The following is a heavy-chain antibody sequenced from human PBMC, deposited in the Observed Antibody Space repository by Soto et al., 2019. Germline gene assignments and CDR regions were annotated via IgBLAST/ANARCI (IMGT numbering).Heavy chain of an antibody. CDR1: GYTFTNYG. J-gene: IGHJ2*01. V-gene: IGHV1-18*01. Sequence: QVQLVQSGDEVKKPGASVKVSCKASGYTFTNYGISWVXXAXXQGXXXMGWISPYNGNTKYPQKLQGRVTMTTDTSTRTCYMELRSXRSDXTAVYXXAXXGDXXXXXRCSPWPDTHFDLWGRGTLVTVSS. CDR2: ISPYNGNT. D-gene: IGHD2-2*02. CDR3: AXXGDXXXXXRCSPWPDTHFDL.